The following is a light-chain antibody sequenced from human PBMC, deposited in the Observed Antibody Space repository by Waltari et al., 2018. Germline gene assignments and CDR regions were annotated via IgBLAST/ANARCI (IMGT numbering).Light chain of an antibody. CDR3: QQYYNSPWT. J-gene: IGKJ1*01. Sequence: DIVMTQSPDSLAVSLGERATNNCKSSQSVLYSSNNKNYLAWYQQRPGQPPKLLIYWASTRESGVPDRFSGSGSGTDFTLTISSLQAXDVAVYYCQQYYNSPWTFGQGTKVEIK. CDR2: WAS. V-gene: IGKV4-1*01. CDR1: QSVLYSSNNKNY.